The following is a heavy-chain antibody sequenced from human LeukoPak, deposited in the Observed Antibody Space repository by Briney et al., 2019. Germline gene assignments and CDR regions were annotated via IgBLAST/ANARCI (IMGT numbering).Heavy chain of an antibody. CDR3: ARVTYSSGWTHYYYYYGMDV. J-gene: IGHJ6*02. Sequence: SVKVSCKASGGTFSSYAISWVRQAPGQGLEWMGGIIPIFGTANYAQKLQGRVTMTTDTSTSTAYMELRSLRSDDTAVYYCARVTYSSGWTHYYYYYGMDVWGQGTTVTVSS. V-gene: IGHV1-69*05. CDR1: GGTFSSYA. D-gene: IGHD6-19*01. CDR2: IIPIFGTA.